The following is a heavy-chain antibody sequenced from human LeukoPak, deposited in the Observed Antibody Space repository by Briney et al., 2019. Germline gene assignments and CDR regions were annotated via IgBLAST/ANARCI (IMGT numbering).Heavy chain of an antibody. J-gene: IGHJ4*02. Sequence: PGGSLRLSCAASGFTVNTNYMSWVRQAPGKGLEWVSLIYSAGSTSYADSVKGRFTISRDNSKNTVYLQMSSLRAEDTAVYYCARDLSSGWFFDYWGQGTLVTVSS. CDR2: IYSAGST. CDR1: GFTVNTNY. V-gene: IGHV3-66*01. CDR3: ARDLSSGWFFDY. D-gene: IGHD6-19*01.